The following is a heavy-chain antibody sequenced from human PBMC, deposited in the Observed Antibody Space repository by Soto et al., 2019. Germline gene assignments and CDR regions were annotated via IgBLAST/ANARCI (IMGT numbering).Heavy chain of an antibody. J-gene: IGHJ5*02. V-gene: IGHV4-38-2*01. CDR2: IYHSGST. D-gene: IGHD3-10*01. CDR1: GYSISSGYY. CDR3: ARVEYYYGSGNNWFDP. Sequence: SETLSLTCAVSGYSISSGYYWCFIRQPPGKGLEWIGSIYHSGSTYYNPSLKSRVTISVDTSKNQFSLKLSSVTAADTAVYYCARVEYYYGSGNNWFDPWGQGTLVTVSS.